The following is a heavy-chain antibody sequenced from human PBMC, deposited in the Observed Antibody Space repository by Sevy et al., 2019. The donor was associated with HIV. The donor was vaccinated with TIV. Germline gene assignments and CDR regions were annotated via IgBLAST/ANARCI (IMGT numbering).Heavy chain of an antibody. Sequence: QGESLKISCKGSGYSFTSYWIGWVRQMPGKGLEWMGIIYPGDSDTRYSPSFQGQVTISADKSISTAYLQWSSLKASDTAMYYCARQWGIDGYNPTQDAFDIWGQGTMVTVSS. V-gene: IGHV5-51*01. CDR1: GYSFTSYW. D-gene: IGHD6-13*01. J-gene: IGHJ3*02. CDR3: ARQWGIDGYNPTQDAFDI. CDR2: IYPGDSDT.